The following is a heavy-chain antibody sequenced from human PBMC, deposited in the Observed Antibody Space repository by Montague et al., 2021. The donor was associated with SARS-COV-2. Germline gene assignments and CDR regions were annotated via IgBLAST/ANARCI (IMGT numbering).Heavy chain of an antibody. Sequence: CAISGDSVSGDNVSWNWIRQSPSRGLEWLGRTYYRSRWFDYYEVSMKGRISIKADTSKNQFSLQLDSVTPEDTAVYYCARGDGLGLYTGYAFDIWGQGTLVTVSS. CDR1: GDSVSGDNVS. J-gene: IGHJ3*02. V-gene: IGHV6-1*01. D-gene: IGHD5-24*01. CDR3: ARGDGLGLYTGYAFDI. CDR2: TYYRSRWFD.